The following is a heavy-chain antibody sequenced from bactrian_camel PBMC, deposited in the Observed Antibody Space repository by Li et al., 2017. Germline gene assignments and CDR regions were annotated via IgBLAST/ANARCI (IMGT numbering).Heavy chain of an antibody. V-gene: IGHV3S44*01. D-gene: IGHD2*01. Sequence: VQLVESGGGLVQPGGSLRLSCAASGFTFSSYCMGWFRQAPGKERERVATYGGYGRINYADSAKGRFTISKDNTQNILYLEMSSLKPEDTAMYYCAAETHYCYIGSEFSYYGRGTQVTVS. CDR1: GFTFSSYC. CDR2: TYGGYGRI. J-gene: IGHJ4*01.